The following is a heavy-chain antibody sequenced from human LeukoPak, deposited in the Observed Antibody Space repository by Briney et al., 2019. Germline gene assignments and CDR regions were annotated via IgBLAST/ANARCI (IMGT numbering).Heavy chain of an antibody. Sequence: GGSLRLSCAASGFTFSSYSMNWVRQAPGKGLEWVSSISSSSSYIYYADSVKGRFTISRDSAKNSLYLQMNSLRAEDTAVYYCARVRAAALDYWGQGTLVTVSS. CDR1: GFTFSSYS. V-gene: IGHV3-21*01. D-gene: IGHD6-13*01. CDR2: ISSSSSYI. J-gene: IGHJ4*02. CDR3: ARVRAAALDY.